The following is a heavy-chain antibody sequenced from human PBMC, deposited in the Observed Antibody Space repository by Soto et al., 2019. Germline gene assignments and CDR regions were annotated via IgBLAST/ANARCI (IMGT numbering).Heavy chain of an antibody. CDR1: EFTFSSYD. Sequence: EVQLVESGGGLVQPGGSLTLTCAASEFTFSSYDMSWVRQAPGKGLEWLSYISKNDSPIYYADSVKGRFTISRDNAKDSLYLQMNSLRDEATAVYFCARGFSYASLGLWGQGTLVTVSS. D-gene: IGHD3-16*01. V-gene: IGHV3-48*02. CDR3: ARGFSYASLGL. J-gene: IGHJ4*02. CDR2: ISKNDSPI.